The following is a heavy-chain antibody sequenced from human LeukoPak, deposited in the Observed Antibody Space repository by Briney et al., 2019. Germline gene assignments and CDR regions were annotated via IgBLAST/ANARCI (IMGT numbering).Heavy chain of an antibody. CDR3: ARVGSSGWPFDY. Sequence: GRSLRLSCAASGLTFSSYGMHWVRQAPGKGLEWVASIIQDGREKYYVDSVKGRFTISRDNAKNSLYLQMNSLRAEDTAVYYCARVGSSGWPFDYWGQGALVTVSS. V-gene: IGHV3-7*01. D-gene: IGHD6-19*01. CDR1: GLTFSSYG. J-gene: IGHJ4*02. CDR2: IIQDGREK.